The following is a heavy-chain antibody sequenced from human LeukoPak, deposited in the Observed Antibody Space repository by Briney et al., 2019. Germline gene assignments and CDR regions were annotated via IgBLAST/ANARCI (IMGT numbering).Heavy chain of an antibody. CDR2: INPSGGST. CDR1: GYTFTSYY. CDR3: ARDRYYYDSSEGYYYYMDV. V-gene: IGHV1-46*01. D-gene: IGHD3-22*01. J-gene: IGHJ6*03. Sequence: GASVKVSCKASGYTFTSYYMHWVRQAPGQGLEWMGIINPSGGSTSYAQKFQGRVTMTRDMSTSTVCMELSSLRSEDTAVYYCARDRYYYDSSEGYYYYMDVWGKGTTVTVSS.